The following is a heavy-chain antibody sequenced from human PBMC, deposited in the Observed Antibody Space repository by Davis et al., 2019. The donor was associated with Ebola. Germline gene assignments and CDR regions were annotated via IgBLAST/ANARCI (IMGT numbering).Heavy chain of an antibody. J-gene: IGHJ6*02. Sequence: GESLKISCAASGFTFSSYGMHWVRQAPGKGLEWVAVIWYDGSNKYYADSVKGRFTISRDDSKSIAYLQMNSLKTEDTAVYYCTRLVVPAAISSYGMDVWGQGTTVTVSS. D-gene: IGHD2-2*01. V-gene: IGHV3-33*01. CDR1: GFTFSSYG. CDR2: IWYDGSNK. CDR3: TRLVVPAAISSYGMDV.